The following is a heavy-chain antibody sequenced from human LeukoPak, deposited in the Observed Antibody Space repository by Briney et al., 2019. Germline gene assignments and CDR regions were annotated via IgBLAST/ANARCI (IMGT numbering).Heavy chain of an antibody. CDR1: GFTFSSYE. D-gene: IGHD6-6*01. CDR2: ISSSGSTI. J-gene: IGHJ4*02. CDR3: ARVAQTPSTRPRWDFDY. V-gene: IGHV3-48*03. Sequence: PGGSLRLSCAASGFTFSSYEMNWVRQAPGKGLEWVSYISSSGSTIYYADSVKGRFTISRDNAKNSLYLQMNSLRAEDTAVYYCARVAQTPSTRPRWDFDYWGQGTLVTVSS.